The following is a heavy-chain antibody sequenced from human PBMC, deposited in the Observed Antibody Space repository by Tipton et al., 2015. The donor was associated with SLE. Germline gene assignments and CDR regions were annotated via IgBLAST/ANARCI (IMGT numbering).Heavy chain of an antibody. Sequence: TLSLTSTVSGGSISSHYWSWIRQPPGKGLEWIGYIYYSGSTNYNPPLKSRVTISVDTSKNQFSLKLSSVTAADTAVYYCASGDYYYYGMDVWGQGTTVTVSS. J-gene: IGHJ6*02. CDR3: ASGDYYYYGMDV. CDR1: GGSISSHY. D-gene: IGHD3-10*01. V-gene: IGHV4-59*11. CDR2: IYYSGST.